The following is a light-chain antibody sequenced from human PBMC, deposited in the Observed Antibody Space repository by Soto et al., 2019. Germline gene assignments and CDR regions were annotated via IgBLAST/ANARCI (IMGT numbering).Light chain of an antibody. CDR1: SGHSSYI. CDR3: ETWDSNTHTV. CDR2: LEGSGSY. J-gene: IGLJ3*02. Sequence: QSVLTQSSSASASLGSSVELTCTLSSGHSSYIIAWHQQQPGKAPRYLMKLEGSGSYNKGSGVPDRFSGSSSGADRYLTISNLRFEDEADYYCETWDSNTHTVFGGGTKLTVL. V-gene: IGLV4-60*02.